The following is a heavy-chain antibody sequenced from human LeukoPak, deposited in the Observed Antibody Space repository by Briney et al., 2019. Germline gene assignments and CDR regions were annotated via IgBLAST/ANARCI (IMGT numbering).Heavy chain of an antibody. V-gene: IGHV4-34*01. CDR1: GGSFSGYY. J-gene: IGHJ3*02. D-gene: IGHD1-26*01. CDR3: ARGGRDAFDI. CDR2: INHSGST. Sequence: SETLSLTCAVYGGSFSGYYWSWIRQPPGKGLEWIGEINHSGSTNYNPSLKSRVTISVDTSKNQFSLKLGSVTAADTAVYYCARGGRDAFDIWGQGTMVTVSS.